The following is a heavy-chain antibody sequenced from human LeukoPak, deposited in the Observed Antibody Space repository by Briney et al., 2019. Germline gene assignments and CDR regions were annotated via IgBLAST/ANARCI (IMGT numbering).Heavy chain of an antibody. D-gene: IGHD5-24*01. CDR3: ARDRGSSALDY. CDR2: IYHSGST. Sequence: SQTLSLTCTVSGVSISSGGYYWNWIRQPPGKALEWIGNIYHSGSTYYNPSLMSRVTMSVDRSKNQFSLKVTSVTAADTAVYYCARDRGSSALDYWGQGTLVTVSS. J-gene: IGHJ4*02. CDR1: GVSISSGGYY. V-gene: IGHV4-30-2*01.